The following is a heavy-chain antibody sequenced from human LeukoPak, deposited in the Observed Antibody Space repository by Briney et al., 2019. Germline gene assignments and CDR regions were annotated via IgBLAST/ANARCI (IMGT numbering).Heavy chain of an antibody. Sequence: SETLSLTCTVSGGSISSYYWSWLRQTPGKGLEWIGYIYYSGSTNYNPSLKSRVTISIDTSKNQFSLILTSVTAADTAVYYCARHGGYSSSPGYWGQGTLVTVSS. D-gene: IGHD6-13*01. V-gene: IGHV4-59*08. CDR1: GGSISSYY. J-gene: IGHJ4*02. CDR3: ARHGGYSSSPGY. CDR2: IYYSGST.